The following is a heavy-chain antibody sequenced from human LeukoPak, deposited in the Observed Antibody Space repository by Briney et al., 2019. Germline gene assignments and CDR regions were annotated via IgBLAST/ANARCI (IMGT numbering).Heavy chain of an antibody. J-gene: IGHJ2*01. Sequence: GGSLRLSCAASGFNFTMYWMHWVRQAPGKGLVWVSRINNDGSTTSHADSVKGRFTISRDNAKNTLYLQMNSLRAEDAAVYYCARAYCSGGSCPYRYFDLWGRGTLVTVSS. D-gene: IGHD2-15*01. V-gene: IGHV3-74*01. CDR3: ARAYCSGGSCPYRYFDL. CDR2: INNDGSTT. CDR1: GFNFTMYW.